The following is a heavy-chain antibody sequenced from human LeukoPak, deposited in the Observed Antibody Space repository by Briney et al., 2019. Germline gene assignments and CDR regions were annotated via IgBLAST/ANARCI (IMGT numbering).Heavy chain of an antibody. CDR2: IYYNGNT. CDR3: ARYAVLLWFGEFDGDFDY. CDR1: GGSISGGDSY. J-gene: IGHJ4*02. V-gene: IGHV4-30-4*01. D-gene: IGHD3-10*01. Sequence: SETLSLTCTVSGGSISGGDSYWSWIRQPPGKGLEWIGYIYYNGNTYYNPSLKSRVTISVDTSKNQFSLKLSSVTAADTAVYYCARYAVLLWFGEFDGDFDYWGQGTLVTVSS.